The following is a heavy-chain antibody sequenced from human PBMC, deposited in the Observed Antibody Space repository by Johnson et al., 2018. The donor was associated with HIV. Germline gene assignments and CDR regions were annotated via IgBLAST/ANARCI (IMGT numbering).Heavy chain of an antibody. CDR3: AKNSGDYASFSGYAFDL. V-gene: IGHV3-30*02. Sequence: QVQLVESGGGVVQPGRSLRLSCAASGFTFSSYAMHWVRQAPGKGLEWVAFIRYDGSNKYYADSVKGRFTISRDNSKNTLYLQMNSLRAEYQAVYYCAKNSGDYASFSGYAFDLWGQGTVVTVSS. CDR1: GFTFSSYA. CDR2: IRYDGSNK. D-gene: IGHD4-17*01. J-gene: IGHJ3*01.